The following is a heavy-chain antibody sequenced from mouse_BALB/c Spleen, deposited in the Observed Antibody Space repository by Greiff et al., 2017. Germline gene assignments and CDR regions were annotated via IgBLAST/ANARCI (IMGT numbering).Heavy chain of an antibody. J-gene: IGHJ3*01. Sequence: QVQLNESGPGLVAPSQSLSITCTVSGFSLTGYGVNWVRQPPGKGLEWLGMIWGDGSTDYNSALKSRLSISKDNSKSQVFLKMNSLQTDDTARYYCARGGNYEWFAYWGQGTLVTVSA. V-gene: IGHV2-6-7*01. CDR1: GFSLTGYG. D-gene: IGHD2-1*01. CDR2: IWGDGST. CDR3: ARGGNYEWFAY.